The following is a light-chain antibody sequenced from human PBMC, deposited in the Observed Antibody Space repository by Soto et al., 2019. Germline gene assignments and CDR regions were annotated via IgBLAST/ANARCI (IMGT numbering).Light chain of an antibody. CDR2: AAS. Sequence: EIVLTQSPGTLSLSPGERATLSCRPSQSVSSTYLDWYQQKPGQAPRLLIYAASSRATVIPDRFSGGASATDFTLTISRLEPEDFAVYYCRHYINSQWTFGQGTKVEIK. CDR3: RHYINSQWT. J-gene: IGKJ1*01. V-gene: IGKV3-20*01. CDR1: QSVSSTY.